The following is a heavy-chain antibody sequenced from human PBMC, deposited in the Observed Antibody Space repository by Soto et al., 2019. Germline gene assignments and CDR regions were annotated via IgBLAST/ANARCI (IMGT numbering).Heavy chain of an antibody. CDR2: ISYDGSNK. D-gene: IGHD5-12*01. Sequence: LRLSCAASGFTFSSYGMHWVRQAPGKGLEWVAVISYDGSNKYYADSVKGRFTISRDNSKNTLYLQMNSLRAEDTAVYYCAKDREVAPGDYWGQGTLVPVSS. V-gene: IGHV3-30*18. CDR3: AKDREVAPGDY. J-gene: IGHJ4*02. CDR1: GFTFSSYG.